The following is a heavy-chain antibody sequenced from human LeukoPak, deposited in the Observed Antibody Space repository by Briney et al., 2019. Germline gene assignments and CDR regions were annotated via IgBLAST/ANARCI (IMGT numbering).Heavy chain of an antibody. CDR1: GYTFTDYY. J-gene: IGHJ5*02. CDR3: ATVPWVFNGSYYAFDP. CDR2: VDPEDGET. V-gene: IGHV1-69-2*01. D-gene: IGHD1-26*01. Sequence: ASVKISCKVSGYTFTDYYMHWVQQAPGKGLEWMGLVDPEDGETIYAEKFQGRVTITADTSTDTAYMELSSLRSEDTAVYYCATVPWVFNGSYYAFDPWGQGTLVTVSS.